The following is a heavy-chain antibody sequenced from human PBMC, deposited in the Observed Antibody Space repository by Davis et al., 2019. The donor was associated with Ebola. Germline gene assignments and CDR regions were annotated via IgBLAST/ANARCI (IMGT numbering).Heavy chain of an antibody. V-gene: IGHV3-48*02. Sequence: GESLKISCAASGFTFSSYSMNWVRQAPGKGLEWVSYISSSSSTIYYADSVKGRFTISRDNAKNSLYLQMNSLRDEDTAVYYCARYYDFWSGYYPDVWGQGTTVTVSS. CDR2: ISSSSSTI. D-gene: IGHD3-3*01. CDR3: ARYYDFWSGYYPDV. CDR1: GFTFSSYS. J-gene: IGHJ6*02.